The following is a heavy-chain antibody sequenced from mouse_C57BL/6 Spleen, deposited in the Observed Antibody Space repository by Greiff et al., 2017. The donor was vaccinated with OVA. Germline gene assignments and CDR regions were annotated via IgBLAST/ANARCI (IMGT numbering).Heavy chain of an antibody. CDR3: AREGTKSYAMDY. Sequence: VQGVESGPELVKPGASVKISCKASGYAFSSSWMNWVKQRPGKGLEWIGRIYPGDGDTNYNGKFKGKATLTADKSSSTAYMQLSSLTSEDSAVYFCAREGTKSYAMDYWGQGTSVTVSS. V-gene: IGHV1-82*01. J-gene: IGHJ4*01. CDR2: IYPGDGDT. CDR1: GYAFSSSW. D-gene: IGHD1-3*01.